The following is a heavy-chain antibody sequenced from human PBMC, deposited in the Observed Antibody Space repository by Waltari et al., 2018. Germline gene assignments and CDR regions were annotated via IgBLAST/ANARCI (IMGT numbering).Heavy chain of an antibody. D-gene: IGHD1-26*01. J-gene: IGHJ4*02. V-gene: IGHV4-34*01. CDR1: GGSLSGYY. CDR2: INHSGST. Sequence: QVQLQLWGAGLLKPSETLSLTCAVSGGSLSGYYLSWLRQPPGKGLEWIGEINHSGSTNYNPSLKSRVTISVDTSKNQFSLKLSSVTAADTAVYYCARGGRSYYDPSFDYWGQGTLVTVSS. CDR3: ARGGRSYYDPSFDY.